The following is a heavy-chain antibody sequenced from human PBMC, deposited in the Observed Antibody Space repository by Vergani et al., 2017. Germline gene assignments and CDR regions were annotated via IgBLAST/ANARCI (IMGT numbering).Heavy chain of an antibody. CDR1: GYTFTSYG. Sequence: QVQLVQSGAEVKKPGASVKVSCKASGYTFTSYGISWVRQAPGQGLEWMGWISAYNGNTNYAQKLQGRVTMTTDTSTRTAYMELRSLRSDDTAVYYCARGGAIVVVPAARRYYYGMDVWGQGTTVTVSS. CDR2: ISAYNGNT. CDR3: ARGGAIVVVPAARRYYYGMDV. V-gene: IGHV1-18*01. D-gene: IGHD2-2*01. J-gene: IGHJ6*02.